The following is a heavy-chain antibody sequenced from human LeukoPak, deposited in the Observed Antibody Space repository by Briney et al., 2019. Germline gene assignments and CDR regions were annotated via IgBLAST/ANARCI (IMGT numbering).Heavy chain of an antibody. CDR2: ITNNGRKI. D-gene: IGHD5-24*01. CDR1: GFIFSDYY. V-gene: IGHV3-11*04. Sequence: GGSLRLSCAASGFIFSDYYMGWIRQAPGKGLEWVSYITNNGRKIYYADSMKGRFTISRDNAKNSLYLQMNSLRAEDTAVYYCASKPRWEMATTDYWGQGTLVTVSS. J-gene: IGHJ4*02. CDR3: ASKPRWEMATTDY.